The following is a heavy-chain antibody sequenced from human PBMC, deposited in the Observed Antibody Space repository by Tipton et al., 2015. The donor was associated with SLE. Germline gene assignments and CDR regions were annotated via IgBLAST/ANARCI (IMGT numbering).Heavy chain of an antibody. CDR2: ISGSGGST. CDR1: GFTFSSYA. J-gene: IGHJ6*02. CDR3: ARGLSSGLTYFLFFGMGV. D-gene: IGHD6-19*01. V-gene: IGHV3-23*01. Sequence: SLRLSCAASGFTFSSYAMSWVRQAPGKGLEWVSAISGSGGSTYYADSVKGRFTISRDNSKNTLYLQMNSLRAEDTAVYYCARGLSSGLTYFLFFGMGVWGQGTPVPVSS.